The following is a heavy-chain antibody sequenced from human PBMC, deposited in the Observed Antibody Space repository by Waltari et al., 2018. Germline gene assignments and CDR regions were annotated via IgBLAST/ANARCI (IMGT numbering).Heavy chain of an antibody. Sequence: QLQLQETGPAQVKPSGTMSLTCAVPGASMSNTDWWSWVRQSPGKGLEWIGQVHRSGGTNYNPSFASRVTVSVDTSTNQFSLKVTSATAADTAVYFCARDRGRGIYLDTWGQGTLVTVS. CDR1: GASMSNTDW. V-gene: IGHV4-4*02. D-gene: IGHD2-15*01. CDR3: ARDRGRGIYLDT. J-gene: IGHJ4*02. CDR2: VHRSGGT.